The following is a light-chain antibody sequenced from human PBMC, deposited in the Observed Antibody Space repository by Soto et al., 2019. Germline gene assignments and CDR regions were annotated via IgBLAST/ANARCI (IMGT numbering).Light chain of an antibody. CDR1: SSDVGGYNY. V-gene: IGLV2-14*01. Sequence: QSALTQPASVCGSPGQSITISCTGTSSDVGGYNYVSWYQQHPGKAPKLMIYDVSNRPSGVSNRFSGSKSGNTASLTISGLQAEDEAAYYCSSSTGSSTYVVFGGGTKLTVL. J-gene: IGLJ2*01. CDR2: DVS. CDR3: SSSTGSSTYVV.